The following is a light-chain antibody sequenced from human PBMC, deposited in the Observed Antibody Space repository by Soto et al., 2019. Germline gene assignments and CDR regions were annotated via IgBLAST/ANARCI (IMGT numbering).Light chain of an antibody. CDR2: GNI. CDR1: SSNIGAGYD. V-gene: IGLV1-40*01. CDR3: QSYDSSLSAYV. Sequence: QPVLAQPPSVSGAPGQRVTISCTGSSSNIGAGYDVHWYQQLPGTAPKLLIYGNINRPSGVPDRFSGSKSGTSASLAINGLQAEDEADYYCQSYDSSLSAYVFGTGTKLTVL. J-gene: IGLJ1*01.